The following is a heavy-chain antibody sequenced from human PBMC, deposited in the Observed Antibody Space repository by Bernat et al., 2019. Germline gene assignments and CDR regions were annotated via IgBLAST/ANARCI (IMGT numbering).Heavy chain of an antibody. D-gene: IGHD2-21*01. J-gene: IGHJ4*02. CDR1: GFTFSSYA. V-gene: IGHV3-30*01. Sequence: QVQLVESGGGVVQPGRSLRLSCAASGFTFSSYAMHWVRQAPGKGLEWVAVISYDGSNKYYADSVKGRFTISRDNSKNTLYLQMNSLRAEDTAVYYCCEDCGYGVTLPTYYFDYWGQGTLVTVSS. CDR3: CEDCGYGVTLPTYYFDY. CDR2: ISYDGSNK.